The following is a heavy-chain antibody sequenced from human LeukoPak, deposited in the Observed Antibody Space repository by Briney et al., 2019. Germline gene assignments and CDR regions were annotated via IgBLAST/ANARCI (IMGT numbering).Heavy chain of an antibody. CDR3: ARGSSHYDILTGYGDY. D-gene: IGHD3-9*01. V-gene: IGHV1-8*03. CDR2: MNPNSGNT. J-gene: IGHJ4*02. Sequence: GASVKVSCKASGYTFTSYDINWVRQATGQGLEWVGWMNPNSGNTGYAQKFQGRVTITRNTSISTAYMELSSLRSEDTAVYYCARGSSHYDILTGYGDYWGQGTLVTVSS. CDR1: GYTFTSYD.